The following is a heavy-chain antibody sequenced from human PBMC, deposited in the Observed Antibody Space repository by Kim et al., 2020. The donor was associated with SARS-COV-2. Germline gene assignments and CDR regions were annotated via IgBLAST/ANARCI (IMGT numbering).Heavy chain of an antibody. CDR1: GGTFSSYA. D-gene: IGHD5-12*01. V-gene: IGHV1-69*13. CDR2: IIPIFGTA. J-gene: IGHJ6*02. Sequence: SVKVSCKASGGTFSSYAISWVRQAPGQGLEWMGGIIPIFGTANYAQKFQGRVTITADESTSTAYMELSSLRSEDTAVYYCATRADSGYDSFYYYGMDVWGQGTTVTVSS. CDR3: ATRADSGYDSFYYYGMDV.